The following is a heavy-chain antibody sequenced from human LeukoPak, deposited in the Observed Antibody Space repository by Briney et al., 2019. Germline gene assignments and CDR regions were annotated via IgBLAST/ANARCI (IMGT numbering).Heavy chain of an antibody. CDR1: GFTFTSYA. Sequence: GGSLRLSCAASGFTFTSYAMTWVRQGPGKGLEWVSTISSSGGNTYSADSVKGRFTISRDNSKPTLYLQMNSLRAEDTAVYYCARRAASSGYYFDQWGQGTLVTVPS. CDR3: ARRAASSGYYFDQ. CDR2: ISSSGGNT. J-gene: IGHJ4*02. D-gene: IGHD6-19*01. V-gene: IGHV3-23*01.